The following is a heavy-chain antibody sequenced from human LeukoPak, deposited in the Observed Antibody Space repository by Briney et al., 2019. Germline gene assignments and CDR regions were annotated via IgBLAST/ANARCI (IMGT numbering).Heavy chain of an antibody. CDR1: GFTFSSYS. V-gene: IGHV3-48*04. Sequence: GGSLRLSCVASGFTFSSYSMNWVRQAPGKGLEWVSYISHTGTPVSYADSVKGRFTISRDNARNSLYLQMYSLRAEDTAVYYCGKTSIAAAGRDYWGQGTLVTVSS. D-gene: IGHD6-13*01. J-gene: IGHJ4*02. CDR3: GKTSIAAAGRDY. CDR2: ISHTGTPV.